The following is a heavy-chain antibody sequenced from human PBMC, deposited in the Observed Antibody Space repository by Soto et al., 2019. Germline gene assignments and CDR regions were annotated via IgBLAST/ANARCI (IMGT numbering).Heavy chain of an antibody. J-gene: IGHJ3*02. CDR2: IYHSGSA. D-gene: IGHD5-12*01. CDR3: ARGGRRGSLDVFDI. V-gene: IGHV4-30-2*01. Sequence: WTWIRQPPGKGLEWIGHIYHSGSAHYNPSLRSRASISVDRSKNQLSLKLSSVTAADMAVYYCARGGRRGSLDVFDIWGQGTMVTVSS.